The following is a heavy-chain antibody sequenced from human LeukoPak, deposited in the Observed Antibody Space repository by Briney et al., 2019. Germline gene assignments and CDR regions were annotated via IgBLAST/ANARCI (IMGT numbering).Heavy chain of an antibody. V-gene: IGHV1-46*01. CDR3: ARDPGMATIYLGYFDY. D-gene: IGHD5-24*01. Sequence: ASVKVSCKASGYTFTSYYMHWVRQAPGQGLEWMGIINPSGGSTSYAQKFQGRVTMTRDTSTSTVYMELSSLRSEDTAVYYCARDPGMATIYLGYFDYWGQGTLVTVSS. J-gene: IGHJ4*02. CDR2: INPSGGST. CDR1: GYTFTSYY.